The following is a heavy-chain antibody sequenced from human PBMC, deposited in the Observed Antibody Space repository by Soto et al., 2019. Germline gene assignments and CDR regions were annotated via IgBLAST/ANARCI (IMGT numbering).Heavy chain of an antibody. D-gene: IGHD3-22*01. V-gene: IGHV1-18*01. CDR2: INPSDGNR. J-gene: IGHJ4*02. CDR1: WYTFTSYG. Sequence: ASVKVSCKDSWYTFTSYGISLLRHSNGQGLEWMGWINPSDGNRNFAQKFEDRVTMTTATSTNTVFLELRSLKSDDTAIYYCARDRLRGYDSSGFYSWGQGTMVTVSS. CDR3: ARDRLRGYDSSGFYS.